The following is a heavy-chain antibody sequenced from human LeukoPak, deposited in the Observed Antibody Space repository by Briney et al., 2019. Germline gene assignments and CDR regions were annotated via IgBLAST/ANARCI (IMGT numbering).Heavy chain of an antibody. CDR1: GGSISSSTYY. CDR3: ARDLSSMPHIPGVSGSYYLDY. V-gene: IGHV4-39*07. CDR2: IYYSGST. Sequence: PSETLSLTCTVSGGSISSSTYYWGWIRQPPGKGLEWIGSIYYSGSTNYNPSLKSRVTISVDKSKNQFSLKLSSVTAADTAVYYCARDLSSMPHIPGVSGSYYLDYWGQGTLVTVSS. D-gene: IGHD1-26*01. J-gene: IGHJ4*02.